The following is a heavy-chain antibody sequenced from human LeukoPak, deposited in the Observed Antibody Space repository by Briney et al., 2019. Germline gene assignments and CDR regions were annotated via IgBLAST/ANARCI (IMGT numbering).Heavy chain of an antibody. CDR1: GYSFTSYW. CDR3: ARLSGSYYSYYYYGMDV. CDR2: IYPGDSDT. D-gene: IGHD1-26*01. Sequence: GESLKISCKGSGYSFTSYWIGWVRQMPGKGLGWMGIIYPGDSDTRYSPSFQGQVTISADKSISTAYLQWSSLKASDTAMYYCARLSGSYYSYYYYGMDVWGQGTTVTVSS. V-gene: IGHV5-51*01. J-gene: IGHJ6*02.